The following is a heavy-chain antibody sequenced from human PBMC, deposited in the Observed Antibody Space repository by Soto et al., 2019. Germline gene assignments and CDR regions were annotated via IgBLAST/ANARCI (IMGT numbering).Heavy chain of an antibody. CDR1: GFTFTSSA. CDR2: IVVGSGNT. Sequence: GASVKVSCKASGFTFTSSAMQWVRQARGQRLEWIGWIVVGSGNTNYAQKFQERVTITRDMSTSTAYMELSSLRSEDTAVYYCARVYDFWSGYRPDYWGQGTLVTVSS. J-gene: IGHJ4*02. D-gene: IGHD3-3*01. CDR3: ARVYDFWSGYRPDY. V-gene: IGHV1-58*02.